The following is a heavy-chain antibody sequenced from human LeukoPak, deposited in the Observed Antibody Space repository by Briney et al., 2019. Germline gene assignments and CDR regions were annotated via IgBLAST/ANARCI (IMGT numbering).Heavy chain of an antibody. J-gene: IGHJ6*02. D-gene: IGHD2-21*01. CDR3: ARDLGVRGMDV. CDR2: LYYTGTT. CDR1: GGSISSGDYS. V-gene: IGHV4-31*03. Sequence: SQTLSLTCTVSGGSISSGDYSWSWIRQHPGKGLEWIGYLYYTGTTYYNPSLKSRIIISVDTSKTQFSLRLSSVSAADTAIYYCARDLGVRGMDVWGQGTTVTVSS.